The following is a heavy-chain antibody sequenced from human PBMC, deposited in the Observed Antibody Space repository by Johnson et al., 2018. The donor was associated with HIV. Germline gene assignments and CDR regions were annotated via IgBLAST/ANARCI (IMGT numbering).Heavy chain of an antibody. J-gene: IGHJ3*02. D-gene: IGHD1-26*01. V-gene: IGHV3-30*18. Sequence: QVQLVESGGGVVQPGRSLRLSCAASGFTFSSYGMHWVRQAPGKGLEWVAVISYDGSHKYYADSVKGRFTISRDNSKNTLYLQMNSLRAEDTAVYYCANGGSYSAADDAFDIWGQGTMVTVSS. CDR3: ANGGSYSAADDAFDI. CDR1: GFTFSSYG. CDR2: ISYDGSHK.